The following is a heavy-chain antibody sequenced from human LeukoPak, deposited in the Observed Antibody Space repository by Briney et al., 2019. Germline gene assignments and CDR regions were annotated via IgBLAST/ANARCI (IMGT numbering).Heavy chain of an antibody. Sequence: ASVKVSCKASGYTFTSYAMHWVRQAPGQRLEWTGWINAGNGNTKYSQEFQGRVTITRDTSASTAYMELSSLRSEDMAVYYCARARGTVLAPFDYWGQGTLVTVSS. V-gene: IGHV1-3*03. CDR3: ARARGTVLAPFDY. J-gene: IGHJ4*02. CDR1: GYTFTSYA. CDR2: INAGNGNT. D-gene: IGHD4-17*01.